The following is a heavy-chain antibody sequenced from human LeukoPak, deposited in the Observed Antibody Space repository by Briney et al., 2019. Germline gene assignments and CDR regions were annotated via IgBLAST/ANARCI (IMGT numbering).Heavy chain of an antibody. CDR3: ARDLSYYGSGSLFDY. D-gene: IGHD3-10*01. J-gene: IGHJ4*02. CDR2: ISAYNGNT. Sequence: GASVKVSCKASGYTCTSYGISWVRQAPGQGLEWMGWISAYNGNTNYAQKLQGRVTMTTDTSTSTAYMELRSLRSDDTAVYYCARDLSYYGSGSLFDYWGQGTLVTVSS. V-gene: IGHV1-18*01. CDR1: GYTCTSYG.